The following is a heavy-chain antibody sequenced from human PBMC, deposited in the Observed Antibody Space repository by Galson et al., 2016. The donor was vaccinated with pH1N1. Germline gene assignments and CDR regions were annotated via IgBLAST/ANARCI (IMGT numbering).Heavy chain of an antibody. J-gene: IGHJ4*02. Sequence: LRLSCAASGFSFSSYWMHWVCQVPGKGLVWVSRINSDGSSTSYADSVKGRFTISRDNAKNTLYLQMDSLRAEDTAVYFCARARLFTTGDPTGYFDYWGQGTLVTASS. V-gene: IGHV3-74*01. CDR3: ARARLFTTGDPTGYFDY. D-gene: IGHD1-1*01. CDR1: GFSFSSYW. CDR2: INSDGSST.